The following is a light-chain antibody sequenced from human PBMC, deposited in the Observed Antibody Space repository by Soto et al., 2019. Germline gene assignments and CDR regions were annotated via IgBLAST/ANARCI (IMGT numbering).Light chain of an antibody. CDR3: QQYGSSPPT. CDR2: GAS. V-gene: IGKV3-20*01. J-gene: IGKJ1*01. Sequence: EIVLPQSPGTLSLSPGQRAALSCRASQSVSSNYLAWYQQKPGQAPSLLIYGASSRATGIPDRFSGGGSGTDFTLTISRLEPEDFAVYYCQQYGSSPPTFGQGTKVDI. CDR1: QSVSSNY.